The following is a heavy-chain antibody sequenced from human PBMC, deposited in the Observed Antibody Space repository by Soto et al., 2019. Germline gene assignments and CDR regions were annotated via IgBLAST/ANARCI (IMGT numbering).Heavy chain of an antibody. CDR1: GGSFSGYY. J-gene: IGHJ5*02. D-gene: IGHD5-12*01. V-gene: IGHV4-34*01. CDR2: MNHSGST. CDR3: ARGSRKQMIRYNHDYFDT. Sequence: SETLSLTCAVYGGSFSGYYWNWIRQPPGKGLEWIGEMNHSGSTNYNPSLKSRVTISVDTSKNQFSLKLSSVTAADTAVYFCARGSRKQMIRYNHDYFDTWGQGTPVTVSS.